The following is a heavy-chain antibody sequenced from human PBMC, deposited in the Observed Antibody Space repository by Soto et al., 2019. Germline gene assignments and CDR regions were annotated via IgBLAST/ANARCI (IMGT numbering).Heavy chain of an antibody. CDR3: ARVVQGIAVAGYYDSYGREF. CDR1: GYTFTTYG. V-gene: IGHV1-18*01. Sequence: QVQLVQSGAEVKKPGASVKVSCKASGYTFTTYGISWVRQAPGQGLAWMGWISAYNGNTNYAQKLQGRVTMTTDKSTSTAYMGLRSVRSDDTAVYYCARVVQGIAVAGYYDSYGREFWGQGTTVTVSS. J-gene: IGHJ6*02. CDR2: ISAYNGNT. D-gene: IGHD6-13*01.